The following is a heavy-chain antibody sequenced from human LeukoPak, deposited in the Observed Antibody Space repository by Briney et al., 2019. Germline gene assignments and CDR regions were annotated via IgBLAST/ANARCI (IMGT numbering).Heavy chain of an antibody. CDR2: IYASGST. V-gene: IGHV4-61*02. CDR3: ARPYSSSSVVSYYYYYMDV. Sequence: PSQTLSLTCTVSGGSISSGGYYWTWIRQPAGKGLEWIGRIYASGSTNYNPSLKSRLTISVDTSKNQFSLNLSSVTAADTAVYYCARPYSSSSVVSYYYYYMDVWGKGTTVTVSS. J-gene: IGHJ6*03. D-gene: IGHD6-13*01. CDR1: GGSISSGGYY.